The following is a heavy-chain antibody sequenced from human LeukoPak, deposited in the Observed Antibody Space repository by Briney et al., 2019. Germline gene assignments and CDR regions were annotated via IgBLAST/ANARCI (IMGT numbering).Heavy chain of an antibody. J-gene: IGHJ5*02. Sequence: SETLSLTCSVSGGSISSSSYYWGWIRQPPGKGLEWIGSIYNSGSTYYNPSLNSRVTLSVDRTKNQFSLKLNSVTAADTAMYYCARHVASYDFDHWGQGTLVTVSS. D-gene: IGHD3-3*01. CDR2: IYNSGST. V-gene: IGHV4-39*01. CDR3: ARHVASYDFDH. CDR1: GGSISSSSYY.